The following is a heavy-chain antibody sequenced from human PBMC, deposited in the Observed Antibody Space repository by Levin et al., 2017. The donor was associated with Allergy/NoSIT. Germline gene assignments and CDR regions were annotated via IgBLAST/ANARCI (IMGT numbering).Heavy chain of an antibody. Sequence: GASVKVSCAASGFTFEIYGMNWVRQAPGKRLEWVSHISGSGSPTYYADPVRGRFTISRDNAKKSLYLQMTSLRVEDTAVYYCARGVFDFWGQGALVTVSS. CDR2: ISGSGSPT. CDR3: ARGVFDF. CDR1: GFTFEIYG. V-gene: IGHV3-48*04. D-gene: IGHD2-8*02. J-gene: IGHJ4*02.